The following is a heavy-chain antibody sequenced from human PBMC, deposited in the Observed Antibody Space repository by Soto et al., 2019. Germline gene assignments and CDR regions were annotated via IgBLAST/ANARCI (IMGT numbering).Heavy chain of an antibody. D-gene: IGHD3-9*01. V-gene: IGHV4-34*01. CDR3: SRESHGIWTGPAWVWYFDH. J-gene: IGHJ2*01. CDR2: INDRGSI. Sequence: QVKLQQWGAGPLRPLETLSLTCGVSGGSFRVYYWSWIRQSTGKGLVWIGEINDRGSINYNPSLKSRVSISFDTSKNHYSLILRSVTAAVTAVCYCSRESHGIWTGPAWVWYFDHWGRGTLVIVSS. CDR1: GGSFRVYY.